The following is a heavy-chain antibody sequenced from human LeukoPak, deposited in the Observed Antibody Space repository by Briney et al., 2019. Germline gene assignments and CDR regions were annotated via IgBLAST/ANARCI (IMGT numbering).Heavy chain of an antibody. CDR2: ISAYNGNT. J-gene: IGHJ6*03. CDR3: ARDRKYYYYYMDV. CDR1: GYTFTSYD. D-gene: IGHD1-14*01. Sequence: ASVKVSCKASGYTFTSYDINWVRQATGQGLEWMGWISAYNGNTNYAQKLQGRVTMTTDTSTSTAYMELRSLRSDDTAVYYCARDRKYYYYYMDVWGKGTTVTVSS. V-gene: IGHV1-18*01.